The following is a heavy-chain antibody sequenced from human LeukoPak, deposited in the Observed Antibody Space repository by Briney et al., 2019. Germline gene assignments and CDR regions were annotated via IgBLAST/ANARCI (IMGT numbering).Heavy chain of an antibody. J-gene: IGHJ4*02. CDR3: ARSNFGGNVHFDY. Sequence: GASVKVSCKASGYSFTSYDINWVRQATGQGLEWIGWMNPNSSDADYTQKFKGRVTFTRDTSTRTAYMEVNSLGSEDTAVYYCARSNFGGNVHFDYWGQGTLVTVSS. CDR1: GYSFTSYD. D-gene: IGHD4-23*01. V-gene: IGHV1-8*02. CDR2: MNPNSSDA.